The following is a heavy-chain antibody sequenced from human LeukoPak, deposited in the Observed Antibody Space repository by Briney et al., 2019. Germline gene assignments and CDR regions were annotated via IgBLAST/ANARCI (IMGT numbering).Heavy chain of an antibody. V-gene: IGHV4-59*08. CDR3: ARLGSSGYDLDY. J-gene: IGHJ4*02. CDR1: GGSISSYY. Sequence: SETLSLTCTVSGGSISSYYWSWIRQPPGKGLEWIGYMYNSGITNYNPSLRSRVTISVDTSKNQFSLRLRSVTAADTAVYYCARLGSSGYDLDYWGQGTLVTVSS. D-gene: IGHD5-12*01. CDR2: MYNSGIT.